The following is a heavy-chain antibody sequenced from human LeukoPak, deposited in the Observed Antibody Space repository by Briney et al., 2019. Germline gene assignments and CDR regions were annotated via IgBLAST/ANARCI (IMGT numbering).Heavy chain of an antibody. Sequence: GGSLRLSCAASGFTFSSYWMHWVRQAPGKGRVWVSRINSDGGSTSYADSVKGRFTISRDNAKNTLYLQMNSLRAEDTAVYYCARDPNSSSWYYGMDVWGQGTTVTVSS. J-gene: IGHJ6*02. CDR3: ARDPNSSSWYYGMDV. CDR2: INSDGGST. D-gene: IGHD6-13*01. V-gene: IGHV3-74*01. CDR1: GFTFSSYW.